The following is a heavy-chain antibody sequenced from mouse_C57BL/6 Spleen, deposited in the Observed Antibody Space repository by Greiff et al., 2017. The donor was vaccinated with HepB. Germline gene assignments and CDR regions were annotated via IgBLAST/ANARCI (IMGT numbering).Heavy chain of an antibody. Sequence: EVQLQESGPGLVKPSQTVFLTCTVTGISITTGNYRWSWLRQFPGNKLEWIGYIYYSGTITYNPSLTSRTTITRDTPKNQFFLEMNSLTAEDTATYYCARAVYDGYPYYFDYWGQGTTLTVSS. D-gene: IGHD2-3*01. CDR3: ARAVYDGYPYYFDY. CDR1: GISITTGNYR. CDR2: IYYSGTI. V-gene: IGHV3-5*01. J-gene: IGHJ2*01.